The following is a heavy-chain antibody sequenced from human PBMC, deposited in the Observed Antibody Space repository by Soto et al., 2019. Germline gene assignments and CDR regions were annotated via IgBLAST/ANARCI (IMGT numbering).Heavy chain of an antibody. CDR1: GFTFSSYA. CDR2: ISYDGSNK. V-gene: IGHV3-30-3*01. J-gene: IGHJ3*02. CDR3: ARDQMDAFDI. Sequence: QVQLVESGGGVVQPGRSLRLSCAASGFTFSSYAMHWVRQAPGKGLEWVAVISYDGSNKYYADSVKGRFTISRDNSENTLYLQMNSLRAEDTAVYYCARDQMDAFDIWGQGTMVTVSS.